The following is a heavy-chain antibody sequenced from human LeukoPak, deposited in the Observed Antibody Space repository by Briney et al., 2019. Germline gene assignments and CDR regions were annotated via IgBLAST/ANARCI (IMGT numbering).Heavy chain of an antibody. D-gene: IGHD2-2*01. CDR3: ARDVSLVPARPSGPDY. V-gene: IGHV3-30-3*01. Sequence: GRSLRLSCAASGFTFSSYSMHWVRQPAGKGLEWVAVISYDGSNKYYADSVKGRFTISRDNSKNTLYLQMNSLRAEDTAVYYCARDVSLVPARPSGPDYWGQGTLVTVSS. CDR1: GFTFSSYS. CDR2: ISYDGSNK. J-gene: IGHJ4*02.